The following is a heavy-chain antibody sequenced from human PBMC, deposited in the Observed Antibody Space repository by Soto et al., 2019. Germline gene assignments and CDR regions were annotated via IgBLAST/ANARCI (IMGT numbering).Heavy chain of an antibody. V-gene: IGHV1-2*04. D-gene: IGHD1-26*01. CDR3: ARGLYSGSYFYYYYGMDV. J-gene: IGHJ6*02. Sequence: ASVKVSCKASGHTFTGYYMHWVRQAPGQGLEWMGWINPNSGGTNYAQKFQGWVTMTRDTSISTAYMELSRLRSDDTAVYYCARGLYSGSYFYYYYGMDVWGQGXTVTVS. CDR2: INPNSGGT. CDR1: GHTFTGYY.